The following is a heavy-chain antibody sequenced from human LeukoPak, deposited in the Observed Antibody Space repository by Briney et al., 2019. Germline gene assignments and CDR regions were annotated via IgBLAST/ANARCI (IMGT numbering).Heavy chain of an antibody. Sequence: SGGSLRLSCAASGFTFSSYSMNWVRQAPGKGLEWVSSITSTGRYIFYADSLKGRFTISRDNAKKSLYLQMNSLRAEDTAVYYCARLRNVGGNPHPFNVWGQGTTVTVSS. V-gene: IGHV3-21*01. J-gene: IGHJ3*01. CDR3: ARLRNVGGNPHPFNV. CDR2: ITSTGRYI. CDR1: GFTFSSYS. D-gene: IGHD4-23*01.